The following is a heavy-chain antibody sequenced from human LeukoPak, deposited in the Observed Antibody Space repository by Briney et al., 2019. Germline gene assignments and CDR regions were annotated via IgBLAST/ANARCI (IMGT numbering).Heavy chain of an antibody. CDR3: ARVHHGDYAEYFHN. CDR1: GGSYSGHS. Sequence: SETLSLTCAVYGGSYSGHSWSWIRQPPGKGLEWIGEINHSGNSYYNPSLKSRVTISLDTSKNQFSLKLSSVTAADTAVYYCARVHHGDYAEYFHNWGQGTLVTVSS. J-gene: IGHJ1*01. D-gene: IGHD4-17*01. CDR2: INHSGNS. V-gene: IGHV4-34*01.